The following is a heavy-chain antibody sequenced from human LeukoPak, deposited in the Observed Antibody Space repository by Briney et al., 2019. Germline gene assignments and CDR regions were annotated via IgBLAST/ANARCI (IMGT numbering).Heavy chain of an antibody. CDR1: GGSISSSSHY. J-gene: IGHJ4*02. D-gene: IGHD4-17*01. Sequence: PSETLSLTCTVSGGSISSSSHYWGRIRQPPGKGLEWIGSISNSGSTYYNPSLKSRVTISVDTSKNQFSLKLSSVTAADTAVYYCARRGAYGDYALDYFDYWGQGTLVTVSS. CDR2: ISNSGST. V-gene: IGHV4-39*07. CDR3: ARRGAYGDYALDYFDY.